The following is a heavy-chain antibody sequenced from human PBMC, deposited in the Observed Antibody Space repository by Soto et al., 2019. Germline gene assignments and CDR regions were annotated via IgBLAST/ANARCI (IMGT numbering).Heavy chain of an antibody. CDR3: ATDDYGAYGY. CDR1: GYTFTAYY. V-gene: IGHV1-2*02. D-gene: IGHD4-17*01. CDR2: VDPRSGAT. Sequence: ASVKVSCKPCGYTFTAYYIHWVRQAPGHGLECVGWVDPRSGATNYAQRFQGRVIMTRDTSVNTVSMELSRLTSDDTAVYYCATDDYGAYGYWGQGTLVTVSS. J-gene: IGHJ4*02.